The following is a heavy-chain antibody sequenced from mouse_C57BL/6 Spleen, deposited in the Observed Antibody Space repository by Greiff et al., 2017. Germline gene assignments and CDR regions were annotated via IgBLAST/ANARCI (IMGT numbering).Heavy chain of an antibody. CDR2: IRSKSNNYAT. CDR3: VRPYDSKGWFAY. V-gene: IGHV10-1*01. J-gene: IGHJ3*01. D-gene: IGHD2-5*01. Sequence: EVQLVESGGGLVQPKGSLKLSCAASGFSFNTYAMNWVRQAPGKGLEWVARIRSKSNNYATYYADSVKDRFTISRDDSESMLYLQMNNLKTEDTAMYYCVRPYDSKGWFAYWGQGTLVTVSA. CDR1: GFSFNTYA.